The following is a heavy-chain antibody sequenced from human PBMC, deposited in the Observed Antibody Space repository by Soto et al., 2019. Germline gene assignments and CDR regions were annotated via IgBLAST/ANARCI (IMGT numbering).Heavy chain of an antibody. J-gene: IGHJ4*02. V-gene: IGHV4-39*01. Sequence: SETLSLTCTVSCGSISSSSYYWGWIRQPPGKGLEWIGSIYYSGSTYYNPSLKSRVTISVDTSKNQFSLKLSSVTAADTAVYYCARLYPLLGELSPCFDYWGQGTLVTVSS. CDR2: IYYSGST. CDR3: ARLYPLLGELSPCFDY. CDR1: CGSISSSSYY. D-gene: IGHD3-16*02.